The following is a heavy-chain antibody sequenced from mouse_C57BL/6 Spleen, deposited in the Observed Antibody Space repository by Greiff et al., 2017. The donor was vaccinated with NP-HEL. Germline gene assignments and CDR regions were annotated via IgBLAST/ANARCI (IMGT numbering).Heavy chain of an antibody. CDR3: ARDQGYSNYDAMDY. CDR1: GFTFSSYA. CDR2: ISDGGSYT. Sequence: EVHLVESGGGLVKPGGSLKLSCAASGFTFSSYAMSWVRQTPEKRLEWVATISDGGSYTYYPDNVKGRFTISRDNAKNNLYLQMSHLKSEDTAMYYCARDQGYSNYDAMDYWGQGTSVTVSS. V-gene: IGHV5-4*01. D-gene: IGHD2-5*01. J-gene: IGHJ4*01.